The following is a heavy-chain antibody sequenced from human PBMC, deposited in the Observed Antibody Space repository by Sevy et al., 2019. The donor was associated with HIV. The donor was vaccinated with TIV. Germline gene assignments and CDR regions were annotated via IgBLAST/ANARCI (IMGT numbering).Heavy chain of an antibody. V-gene: IGHV3-23*01. D-gene: IGHD3-22*01. CDR1: GFTFITYA. J-gene: IGHJ3*02. CDR2: IYGSGGTT. Sequence: GGSLRLSCKPSGFTFITYAMNWVRQAPGKGLEWVSTIYGSGGTTYYADSVKGRFTISRDNSKNRLNLQMDSLRTEDTAIYYCAGAGYDGSGSFDAFDIWGQGTMVTVSS. CDR3: AGAGYDGSGSFDAFDI.